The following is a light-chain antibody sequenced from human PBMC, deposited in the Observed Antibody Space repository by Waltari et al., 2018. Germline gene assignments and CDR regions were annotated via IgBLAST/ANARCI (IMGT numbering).Light chain of an antibody. J-gene: IGKJ4*01. CDR1: QSVLYSSNNKNY. Sequence: DIVMTQSPDSLAVSLGGRAPLNGKSSQSVLYSSNNKNYLAWYQAKPGQPPKLLLSWASTREYGVPDRFSGSGSGTDFTLTISSLQAEDVAVYYCQQHYSTPLTFGGGTKVEIK. CDR3: QQHYSTPLT. CDR2: WAS. V-gene: IGKV4-1*01.